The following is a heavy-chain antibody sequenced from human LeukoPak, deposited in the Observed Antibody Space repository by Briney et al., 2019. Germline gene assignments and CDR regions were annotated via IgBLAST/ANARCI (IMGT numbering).Heavy chain of an antibody. V-gene: IGHV3-23*01. CDR3: AKDRTGYSYGYFLSP. CDR1: GFTFSSYA. CDR2: ITDSASGGST. Sequence: GGSLRLSCAASGFTFSSYAMTWVRQAPGKGLEWVSTITDSASGGSTYYADSVKGRFTISRDNSKNTLYLQMSSLRAEDTAVYFCAKDRTGYSYGYFLSPWGQGTLVTVSS. D-gene: IGHD5-18*01. J-gene: IGHJ5*02.